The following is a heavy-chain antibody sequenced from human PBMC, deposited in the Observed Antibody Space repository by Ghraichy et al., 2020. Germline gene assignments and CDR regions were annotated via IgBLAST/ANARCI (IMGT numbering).Heavy chain of an antibody. Sequence: GSLRLSCVASGFTFSTSWMSWVRQAPGKGLEWVANINQDGSDKYYVASVRGRCTISRDNAKNSLYLQMNSLRAEDTAVYYCARDPYHGSLDYWGQGTLVTVSS. J-gene: IGHJ4*02. CDR1: GFTFSTSW. V-gene: IGHV3-7*03. D-gene: IGHD2-2*01. CDR3: ARDPYHGSLDY. CDR2: INQDGSDK.